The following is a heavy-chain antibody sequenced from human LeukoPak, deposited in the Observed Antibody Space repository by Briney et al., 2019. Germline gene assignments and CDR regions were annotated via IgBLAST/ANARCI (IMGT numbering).Heavy chain of an antibody. D-gene: IGHD6-19*01. CDR1: GFTFSSYW. Sequence: PGRSLRLSCAASGFTFSSYWMHWVRQGPGKGLEWVSRINSDGSSTTYADSVKGRFTISRDNAKNTLYMQMNSLRAEDTAVYYCIRGYNSGPGGYWGQGTLVTVSS. V-gene: IGHV3-74*01. CDR2: INSDGSST. J-gene: IGHJ4*02. CDR3: IRGYNSGPGGY.